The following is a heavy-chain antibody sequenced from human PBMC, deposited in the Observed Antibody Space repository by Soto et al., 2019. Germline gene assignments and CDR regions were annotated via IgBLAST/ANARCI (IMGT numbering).Heavy chain of an antibody. CDR1: GASLSSGGYY. CDR3: ARGLGFDSNGRFLAAFDV. J-gene: IGHJ3*01. V-gene: IGHV4-31*03. CDR2: IFHTGTT. Sequence: QVQLQESGPGLAKPSQTLSLTCTVSGASLSSGGYYWTWIRPVPGKALEWVGYIFHTGTTFYNPYLQSRVVMSIEKSDHQFSLNLSSVTAADTAVYYCARGLGFDSNGRFLAAFDVWGQGTMVTVSS. D-gene: IGHD3-22*01.